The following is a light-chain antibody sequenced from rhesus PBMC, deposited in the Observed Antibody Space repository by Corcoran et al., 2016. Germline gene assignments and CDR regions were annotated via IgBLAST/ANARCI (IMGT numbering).Light chain of an antibody. Sequence: IQMTQSPSSLSASVGDRVTVTCRASQGINKDLSWYQQKPGRAPTLLTFAASSLPTGVSSRVSGSGSGTNYTLTINSLQPEDVATYYCLQLYTAPFTFGPGTKLD. V-gene: IGKV1-94*01. CDR3: LQLYTAPFT. J-gene: IGKJ3*01. CDR2: AAS. CDR1: QGINKD.